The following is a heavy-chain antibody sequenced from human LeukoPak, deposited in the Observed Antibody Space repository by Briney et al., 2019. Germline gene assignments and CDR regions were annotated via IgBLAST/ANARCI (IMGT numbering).Heavy chain of an antibody. J-gene: IGHJ4*02. Sequence: GGSLRLSCAASGFTFSSYEMNWVRQAPGKGLEWVSYISSSGSTIYYADSAKGRFTISRDNAKNSLYLQMDSLRAEDTAVYYCARDQDAGFDYWGQGTLVTVSS. CDR3: ARDQDAGFDY. V-gene: IGHV3-48*03. CDR1: GFTFSSYE. CDR2: ISSSGSTI.